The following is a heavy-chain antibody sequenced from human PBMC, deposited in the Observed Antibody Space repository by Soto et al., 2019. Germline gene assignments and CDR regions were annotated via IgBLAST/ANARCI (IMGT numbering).Heavy chain of an antibody. CDR1: GFTFSTYA. V-gene: IGHV3-23*01. J-gene: IGHJ4*02. Sequence: EVQLLESGGGLVQPGGSLRLSCAASGFTFSTYAMSWVRQAPGKGLEWVSTISDSGSTYYADSVKGRFTISRDNSRNSLYLEMNSLRAEDTSVYYCAKNEGGNYCRRAGCLYSFDYWGQGSLVTVSS. D-gene: IGHD2-15*01. CDR3: AKNEGGNYCRRAGCLYSFDY. CDR2: ISDSGST.